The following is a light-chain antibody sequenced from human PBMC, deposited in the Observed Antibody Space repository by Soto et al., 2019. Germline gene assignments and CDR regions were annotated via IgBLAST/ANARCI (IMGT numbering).Light chain of an antibody. V-gene: IGKV3-20*01. CDR3: QQYDTSPRT. CDR1: QNLSSGY. J-gene: IGKJ1*01. Sequence: EIVLTQSPGTLSLSPGERATLSCGASQNLSSGYLAWYQQKPGQAPRILIYAASSRATGIPDRFSGSGSGTDFSLTISRLEPEDFAVYYCQQYDTSPRTFGQGTKVDIK. CDR2: AAS.